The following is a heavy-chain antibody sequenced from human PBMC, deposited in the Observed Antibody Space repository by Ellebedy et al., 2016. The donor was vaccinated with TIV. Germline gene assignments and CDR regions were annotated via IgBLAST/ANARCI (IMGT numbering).Heavy chain of an antibody. CDR2: IYYSGST. CDR3: ARRSSREHFDWLLSWFDY. V-gene: IGHV4-39*01. CDR1: GGSISSSNYY. J-gene: IGHJ4*02. Sequence: MPSETLSLTCTVSGGSISSSNYYWGWIRQPPGKGLEYIGNIYYSGSTYYNPSLRSRVPISVDTSKNPFSLNLRSVTAADTAVYDCARRSSREHFDWLLSWFDYWGQGTLVTVSS. D-gene: IGHD3-9*01.